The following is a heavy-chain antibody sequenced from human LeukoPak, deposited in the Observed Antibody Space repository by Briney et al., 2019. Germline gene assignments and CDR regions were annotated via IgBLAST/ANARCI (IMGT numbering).Heavy chain of an antibody. CDR1: GYTFTSYG. D-gene: IGHD3-22*01. V-gene: IGHV1-18*01. Sequence: ASVKVSCKASGYTFTSYGISWMRQAPGQGLEWTGWISAYNGNTNYAQKLQGRVTMTTDTSTSTAYMELRSLRSDDTAVYYCARAPDYYYDSSGPHFDYWGQGTLVTVSS. CDR3: ARAPDYYYDSSGPHFDY. J-gene: IGHJ4*02. CDR2: ISAYNGNT.